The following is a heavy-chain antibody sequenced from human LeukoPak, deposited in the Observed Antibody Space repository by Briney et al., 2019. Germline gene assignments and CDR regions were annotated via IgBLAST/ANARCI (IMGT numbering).Heavy chain of an antibody. J-gene: IGHJ4*02. CDR1: GYSFTSYW. D-gene: IGHD3-3*01. V-gene: IGHV5-51*01. Sequence: GESLKISCKGSGYSFTSYWIGWVRQMPGKGLEWMGIIYPGDSDTRYSPSFQGQVTISADKSISTAYLQWSSLKASDTAMYYCARHRLSITIFGVDPYYFDYWGQGTLVTVSS. CDR3: ARHRLSITIFGVDPYYFDY. CDR2: IYPGDSDT.